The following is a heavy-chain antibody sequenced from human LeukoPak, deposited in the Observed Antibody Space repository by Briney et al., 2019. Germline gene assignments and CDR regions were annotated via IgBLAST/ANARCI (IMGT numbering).Heavy chain of an antibody. CDR1: GYTLTGYY. CDR2: INPNSGGT. Sequence: GASVKVSCKASGYTLTGYYMHWVRQAPGQGLEWMGRINPNSGGTNYAQKFQGRVTMTRDTSISTAYMELSRLRSDDTAVYYCARDIVVVVAATQGGDWFDPWGQGTLVTVSS. CDR3: ARDIVVVVAATQGGDWFDP. D-gene: IGHD2-15*01. V-gene: IGHV1-2*06. J-gene: IGHJ5*02.